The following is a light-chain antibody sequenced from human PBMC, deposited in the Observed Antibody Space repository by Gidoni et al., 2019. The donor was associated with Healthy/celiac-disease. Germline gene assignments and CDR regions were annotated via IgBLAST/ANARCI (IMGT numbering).Light chain of an antibody. CDR1: QSISSY. Sequence: DIQMTHSPSSLSAAVGDRVTITCRASQSISSYLNWYQQKPGKAPKLLIYAASSLQSGVPSRFSGSGSGTDFTRTISSLQPEDVATYYCQQSYSTPAFGQGTKVEIK. CDR3: QQSYSTPA. CDR2: AAS. V-gene: IGKV1-39*01. J-gene: IGKJ1*01.